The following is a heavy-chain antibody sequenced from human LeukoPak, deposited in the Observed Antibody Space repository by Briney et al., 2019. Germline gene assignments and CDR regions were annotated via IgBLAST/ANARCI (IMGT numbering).Heavy chain of an antibody. V-gene: IGHV4-34*01. Sequence: SETLSLTCAVYGGSFSGYYWSWIRQPPGKGLEWIGEINHSGSTNYNPSLKSRVTISVDTSKNQFSLKLISVTAADTAVYYCARALSFWSGYCFDYWGQGTLVTVSS. J-gene: IGHJ4*02. CDR2: INHSGST. CDR1: GGSFSGYY. CDR3: ARALSFWSGYCFDY. D-gene: IGHD3-3*01.